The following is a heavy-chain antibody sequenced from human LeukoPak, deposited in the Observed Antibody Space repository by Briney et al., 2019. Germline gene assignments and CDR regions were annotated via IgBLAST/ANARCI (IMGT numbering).Heavy chain of an antibody. D-gene: IGHD3-22*01. CDR2: IYGDGSFT. V-gene: IGHV3-74*01. CDR1: GFTVSSIH. CDR3: ARVYETNGYSY. J-gene: IGHJ4*02. Sequence: PGGSLRLSCAASGFTVSSIHMVWVRQAPGKGLVWVALIYGDGSFTRYADSVKGRFTISRDNAKNTVYLQMNSLRVEDTAVYYCARVYETNGYSYWGQGSLVTVSS.